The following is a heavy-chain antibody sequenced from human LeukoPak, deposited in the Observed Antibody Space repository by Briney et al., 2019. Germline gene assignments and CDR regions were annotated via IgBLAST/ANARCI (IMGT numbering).Heavy chain of an antibody. V-gene: IGHV3-48*03. CDR2: LRRSGSSI. Sequence: GDSLRLSCAASGFTFRSYEMNWVRQAPGKGLEWVSYLRRSGSSIYNADSVKGRFTISRDNAKNSLFLQMNSLRAEDTALYYCARFGYGSKVDYWGQGTLGT. J-gene: IGHJ4*02. CDR1: GFTFRSYE. CDR3: ARFGYGSKVDY. D-gene: IGHD4-23*01.